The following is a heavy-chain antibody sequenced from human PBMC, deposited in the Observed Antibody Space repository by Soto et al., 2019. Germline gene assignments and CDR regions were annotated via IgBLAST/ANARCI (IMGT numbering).Heavy chain of an antibody. Sequence: GGSLRLSCAASGFTFRTFAMHWVRQAPGKGLEWVAVISNDGSNKYFLDSVKGRFTVSRDNSNNTLYLQMDSLRAEDTAVYYCARDKKPFNWSPSILKSYYYGMDVWGQGTTVTVSS. CDR1: GFTFRTFA. CDR2: ISNDGSNK. D-gene: IGHD1-1*01. V-gene: IGHV3-30-3*01. J-gene: IGHJ6*02. CDR3: ARDKKPFNWSPSILKSYYYGMDV.